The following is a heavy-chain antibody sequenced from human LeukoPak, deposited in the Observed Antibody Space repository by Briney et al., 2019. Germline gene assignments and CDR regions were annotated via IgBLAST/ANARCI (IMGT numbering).Heavy chain of an antibody. CDR1: GYTFTNYY. D-gene: IGHD1-26*01. Sequence: ASVKVSCKASGYTFTNYYVHWVRQAPGQGLEWMGWISAYNGNTNYAQKLQGRVTMTTDTSTSTAYMELRSLRSDDTAVYYCASRWALDAFDIWGQGTMVTVSS. CDR2: ISAYNGNT. CDR3: ASRWALDAFDI. V-gene: IGHV1-18*04. J-gene: IGHJ3*02.